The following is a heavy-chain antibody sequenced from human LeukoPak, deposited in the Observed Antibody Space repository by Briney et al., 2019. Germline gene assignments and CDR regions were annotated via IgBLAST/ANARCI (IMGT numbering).Heavy chain of an antibody. V-gene: IGHV3-23*01. CDR1: GFTFTSYS. Sequence: GGSLRLSCAASGFTFTSYSMSWVRQAPGKGLEWVSGTSDRGDYTYYADSVKGRFTISRDNSRNTLYLQMNSLRAEDTALYFCAKKAQYNGNYPLDYWGQGTLVTVSS. J-gene: IGHJ4*02. CDR3: AKKAQYNGNYPLDY. CDR2: TSDRGDYT. D-gene: IGHD1-26*01.